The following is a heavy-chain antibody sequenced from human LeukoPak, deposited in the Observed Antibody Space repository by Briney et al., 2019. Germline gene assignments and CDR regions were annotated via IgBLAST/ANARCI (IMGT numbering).Heavy chain of an antibody. CDR1: GFTFSSYS. J-gene: IGHJ4*02. CDR3: ARDLVERGYNFGRCDY. Sequence: GGSLRLSCAASGFTFSSYSMNWVRQAPGKGLEWVPSISSSSSYIYYADSVKGRFTISRDNAKNSLYLQMNRLRAEDTAVYYCARDLVERGYNFGRCDYWGQGTLVTVSS. D-gene: IGHD5-18*01. CDR2: ISSSSSYI. V-gene: IGHV3-21*01.